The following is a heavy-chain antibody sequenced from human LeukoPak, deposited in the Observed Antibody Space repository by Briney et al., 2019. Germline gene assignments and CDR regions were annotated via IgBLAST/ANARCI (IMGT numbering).Heavy chain of an antibody. Sequence: SQTLSLTCAVSGDSVSSNSAAWNWIRQSPARGLEWLGRTYYRSKRYNDYAVSVKSRITINPDTSKNHFSLQLNSVTPEDTAVYYCARACSGASCPFDYWGQGTLVTVSS. J-gene: IGHJ4*02. CDR2: TYYRSKRYN. CDR1: GDSVSSNSAA. V-gene: IGHV6-1*01. CDR3: ARACSGASCPFDY. D-gene: IGHD2-15*01.